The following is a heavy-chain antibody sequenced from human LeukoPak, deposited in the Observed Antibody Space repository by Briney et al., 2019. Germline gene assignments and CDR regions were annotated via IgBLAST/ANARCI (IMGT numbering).Heavy chain of an antibody. CDR3: AGTWIQLWSSYYYYGMDV. Sequence: SETLSLTCTVSGGFISSRSSYWGWIRQPPGKGLEWIGSIYYSGSTYYNPSLKSRVTISVDTSKNQFSLKLSSVTAADTAVYYRAGTWIQLWSSYYYYGMDVWGQGTTVTVSS. CDR1: GGFISSRSSY. CDR2: IYYSGST. J-gene: IGHJ6*02. V-gene: IGHV4-39*01. D-gene: IGHD5-18*01.